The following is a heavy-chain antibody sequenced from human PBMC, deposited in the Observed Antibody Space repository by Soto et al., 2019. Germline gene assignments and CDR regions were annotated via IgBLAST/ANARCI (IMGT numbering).Heavy chain of an antibody. CDR2: IYPGDSET. CDR1: GYSFTSYW. Sequence: GESLKISCKGSGYSFTSYWIGWVRQMPGKGLEWMAIIYPGDSETRYSPSFNGQVTISADKSISTAYLQWSSLKASDTAMYYCARQAYYSSEPDCWGQGTLVTVSS. CDR3: ARQAYYSSEPDC. V-gene: IGHV5-51*01. J-gene: IGHJ4*02. D-gene: IGHD3-22*01.